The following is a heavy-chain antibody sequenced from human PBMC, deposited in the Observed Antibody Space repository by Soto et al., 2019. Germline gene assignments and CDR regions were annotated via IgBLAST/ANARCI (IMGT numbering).Heavy chain of an antibody. D-gene: IGHD6-13*01. Sequence: SVKVSCKASGGTFSSYAISLVRQAPGQGLEWMGGIIPIFGTANYAQKFQGRVTITADESTSTAYMELSSLRSDDTAVYYCARVGIAAAGYAFDIWGQGTMVTVSS. CDR3: ARVGIAAAGYAFDI. J-gene: IGHJ3*02. CDR2: IIPIFGTA. V-gene: IGHV1-69*13. CDR1: GGTFSSYA.